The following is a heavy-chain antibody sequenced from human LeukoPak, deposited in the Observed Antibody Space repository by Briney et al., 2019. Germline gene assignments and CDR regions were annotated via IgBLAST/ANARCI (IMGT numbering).Heavy chain of an antibody. V-gene: IGHV4-38-2*01. CDR3: ASQTIVGASPFDY. CDR2: IYHSGTT. D-gene: IGHD1-26*01. J-gene: IGHJ4*02. Sequence: SETLSLTCAVSGYSISSGYYWGWIRQPPGKGLEWIGIIYHSGTTYYNPSLKSRVTISVDTSKNQFSLELRSVTAADTAVYYCASQTIVGASPFDYWGQGTLVTVSS. CDR1: GYSISSGYY.